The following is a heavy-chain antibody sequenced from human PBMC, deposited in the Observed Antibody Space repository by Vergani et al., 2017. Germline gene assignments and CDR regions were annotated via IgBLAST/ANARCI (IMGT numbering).Heavy chain of an antibody. V-gene: IGHV4-59*01. Sequence: QVQLQESGPGLVKPSETLSLTCNVSGGSISRYYWSWIGQPPGEGLEWIGYIHYSGSTNDNPSLKSRVTISVDTSKNQFSLKLSSVTAADTDVYFCARNPYCGGDCYSDAFDIWGQGTMVTVSS. CDR3: ARNPYCGGDCYSDAFDI. CDR1: GGSISRYY. D-gene: IGHD2-21*01. CDR2: IHYSGST. J-gene: IGHJ3*02.